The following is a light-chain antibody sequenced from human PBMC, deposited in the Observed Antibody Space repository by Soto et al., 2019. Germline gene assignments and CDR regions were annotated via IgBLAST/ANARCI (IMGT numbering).Light chain of an antibody. CDR1: SSNIGAGYD. CDR3: QSYDSSRSPLYV. CDR2: ANN. Sequence: QSVLTQPPSVSGAPGQRVSTSCTGSSSNIGAGYDVHWYQHLPGTAPKLLIYANNNRPSGVPDRFSGSKSGTSASLAITGLQAEDEADYYCQSYDSSRSPLYVFGTGTKVTVL. V-gene: IGLV1-40*01. J-gene: IGLJ1*01.